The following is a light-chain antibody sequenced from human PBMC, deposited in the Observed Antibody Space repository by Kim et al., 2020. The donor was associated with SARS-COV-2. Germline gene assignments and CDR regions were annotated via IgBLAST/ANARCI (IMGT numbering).Light chain of an antibody. V-gene: IGKV3-20*01. J-gene: IGKJ2*01. CDR1: QSVRSNY. Sequence: ESVLTQSPGTLSLSPGERATLSCWVSQSVRSNYLAWYQQKPGQAPRLLIYGAFNRATGIPDRFSGRRSGTDFNLTISRLEPEDFAVYYCQQYDDSRRYTFGQGTKLEI. CDR3: QQYDDSRRYT. CDR2: GAF.